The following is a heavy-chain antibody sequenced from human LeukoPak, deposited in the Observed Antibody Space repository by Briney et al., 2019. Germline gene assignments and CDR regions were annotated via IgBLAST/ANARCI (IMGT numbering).Heavy chain of an antibody. D-gene: IGHD6-13*01. CDR3: ARWEESIAAAGLDY. V-gene: IGHV3-21*01. CDR2: ISSISTYI. CDR1: GFTFSSYI. J-gene: IGHJ4*02. Sequence: GXSLSLSCAASGFTFSSYIMNWVRQAPGKGLEWVLSISSISTYIFYPDSVKGRFTISRDNAKNSVYLQMNSLRAEGTALYYCARWEESIAAAGLDYWGQGILVTVSS.